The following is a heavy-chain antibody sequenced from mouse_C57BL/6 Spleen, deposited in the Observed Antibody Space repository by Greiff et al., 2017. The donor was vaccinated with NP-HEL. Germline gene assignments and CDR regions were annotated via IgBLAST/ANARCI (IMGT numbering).Heavy chain of an antibody. J-gene: IGHJ4*01. CDR2: IYPGSGNT. V-gene: IGHV1-76*01. Sequence: VQLQQSGAELVRPGASVKLSCKASGYTFTDYYINWVKQRPGQGLEWIARIYPGSGNTYYNEKFKGKATLTAEKSSSTAYMQLSSLTSEDSAVYFCARRYYYVNYAMDYWGQGTSVTVSS. CDR3: ARRYYYVNYAMDY. D-gene: IGHD1-1*01. CDR1: GYTFTDYY.